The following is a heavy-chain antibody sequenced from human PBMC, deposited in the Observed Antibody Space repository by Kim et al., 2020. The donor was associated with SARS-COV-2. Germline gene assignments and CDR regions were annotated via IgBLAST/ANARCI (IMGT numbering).Heavy chain of an antibody. CDR1: GGSFSGYY. CDR3: ARGAMVRGVNWFDP. Sequence: SETLSLTCAVYGGSFSGYYWSWIRQPPGKGLEWIGEINHSGSTNYNPSLKSRVTISVDTSKNQFSLKLSSVTAADTAVYYCARGAMVRGVNWFDPWGQGT. J-gene: IGHJ5*02. D-gene: IGHD3-10*01. V-gene: IGHV4-34*01. CDR2: INHSGST.